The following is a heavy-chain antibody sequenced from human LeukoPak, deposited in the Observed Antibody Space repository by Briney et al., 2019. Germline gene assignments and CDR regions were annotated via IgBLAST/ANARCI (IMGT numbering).Heavy chain of an antibody. D-gene: IGHD4-23*01. CDR3: TRTAGGNSLFF. CDR2: IRSKANSYAT. J-gene: IGHJ4*02. V-gene: IGHV3-73*01. Sequence: PGGSLRLSCAASGFTFSGSAMHWVRQASGKGLEWVGRIRSKANSYATAYAASVKGRVTISRDDSKNTAYLQMNSLKTEDTAVYYCTRTAGGNSLFFWGQGTLVSVSS. CDR1: GFTFSGSA.